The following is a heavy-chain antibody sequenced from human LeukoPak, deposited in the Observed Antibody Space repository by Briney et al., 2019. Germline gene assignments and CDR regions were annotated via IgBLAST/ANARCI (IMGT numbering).Heavy chain of an antibody. V-gene: IGHV3-23*01. Sequence: ETLSLTCTVSGGSVSRNSDYWGWIRQPPGKGLEWVSAISGSGGSTYYADSVKGRFTISRDNSKNTLYLQMNSLRAEDTAVFYCAKARIGLAAAGSDYWGQGTLVTVSS. CDR3: AKARIGLAAAGSDY. CDR1: GGSVSRNSDY. CDR2: ISGSGGST. J-gene: IGHJ4*02. D-gene: IGHD6-13*01.